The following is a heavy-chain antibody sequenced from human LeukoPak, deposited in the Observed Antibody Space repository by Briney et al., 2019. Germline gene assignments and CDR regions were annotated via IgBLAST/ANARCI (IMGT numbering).Heavy chain of an antibody. CDR1: GFTFTGYY. D-gene: IGHD3/OR15-3a*01. Sequence: ASVKVSCKTSGFTFTGYYMHWVRQAPGQGPEWMGRIIPNSGDTNCAKRFQGRVTMTRDTSISTVHMELSSLGADDTAIYYCARAIRTGLFDYWGQGTLLTVSS. CDR2: IIPNSGDT. CDR3: ARAIRTGLFDY. V-gene: IGHV1-2*06. J-gene: IGHJ4*02.